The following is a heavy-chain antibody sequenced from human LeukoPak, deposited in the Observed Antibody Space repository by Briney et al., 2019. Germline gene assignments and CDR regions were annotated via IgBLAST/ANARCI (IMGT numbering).Heavy chain of an antibody. V-gene: IGHV4-34*01. CDR1: GGSFSGYY. D-gene: IGHD6-13*01. CDR3: ARAPRPSAAADTYRLYNWFDP. CDR2: INHSGST. Sequence: SETLSLTCAVYGGSFSGYYWSWIRQPPGKGLEWIGEINHSGSTNYNPSLKSRATISVDTSKNQFSLKLSSVTAADTAVYYCARAPRPSAAADTYRLYNWFDPWGQGTLVTVSS. J-gene: IGHJ5*02.